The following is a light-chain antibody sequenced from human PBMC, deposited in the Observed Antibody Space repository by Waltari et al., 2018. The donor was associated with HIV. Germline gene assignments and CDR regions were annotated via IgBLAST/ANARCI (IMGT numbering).Light chain of an antibody. CDR1: QDITEH. V-gene: IGKV1-39*01. J-gene: IGKJ2*01. CDR3: QQSYNMNT. CDR2: GAS. Sequence: DIQMTQSPSSLSASVGDRVTITCRASQDITEHLNWYQQKPGEAPNLLIYGASTLESGVPSSVSGTGSGRHFTLTISSLQPDDFATYYCQQSYNMNTSGQATKLDIK.